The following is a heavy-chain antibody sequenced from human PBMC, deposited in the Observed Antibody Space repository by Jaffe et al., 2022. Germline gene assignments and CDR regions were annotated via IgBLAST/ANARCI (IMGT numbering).Heavy chain of an antibody. CDR3: ARVRYCSSTGCRAAFDI. V-gene: IGHV1-3*01. CDR2: INAGNGNT. CDR1: GYTFTNYA. D-gene: IGHD2-2*01. Sequence: QVQLVQSGAEVKKPGASVKLSCKASGYTFTNYAFHWVRQAPGQRLEWMGLINAGNGNTEYSQKFQGRVTIISDTSASTVYMELSSLRSEDTAIYYCARVRYCSSTGCRAAFDIWGQGTMVTVSS. J-gene: IGHJ3*02.